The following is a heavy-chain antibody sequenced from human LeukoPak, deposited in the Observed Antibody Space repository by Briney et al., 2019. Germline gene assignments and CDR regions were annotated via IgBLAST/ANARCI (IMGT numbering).Heavy chain of an antibody. CDR1: GYTFSDYY. J-gene: IGHJ6*03. Sequence: ASVKVSCKASGYTFSDYYLHWVRQAPGQGLEWMGGIIPIFGTANYAQKFQGRVTITADESTSTAYMELSSLRSEDTAVYYCARGGYDRLRYYMDVWGKGTTVTISS. CDR2: IIPIFGTA. D-gene: IGHD5-12*01. V-gene: IGHV1-69*13. CDR3: ARGGYDRLRYYMDV.